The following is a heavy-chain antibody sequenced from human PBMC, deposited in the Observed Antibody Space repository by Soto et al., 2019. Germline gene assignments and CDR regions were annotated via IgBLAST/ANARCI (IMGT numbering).Heavy chain of an antibody. J-gene: IGHJ5*02. CDR1: GYTFTNYF. CDR3: ARRLSTSHRGWFGP. CDR2: XXPXXGXT. Sequence: ATVKVSCKASGYTFTNYFIHLVRQAPGQGLEWXGMXXPXXGXTXXXQXXXGRVSLTRDTSTSTVSLELGSLRSEDTAVYYCARRLSTSHRGWFGPWGQGTLVTASS. V-gene: IGHV1-46*01. D-gene: IGHD2-2*01.